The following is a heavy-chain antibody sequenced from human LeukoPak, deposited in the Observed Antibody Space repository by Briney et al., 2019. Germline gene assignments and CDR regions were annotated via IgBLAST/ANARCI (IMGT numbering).Heavy chain of an antibody. D-gene: IGHD3-10*01. CDR2: ISYDGSNK. J-gene: IGHJ4*02. Sequence: GRSLRLSCAASGFTFSSYGMHWVRQAPGKGLEWVAVISYDGSNKYYAGSVKGRFTISRDNSKNTLYLQMNSLRAEDTAVYYCAESDDWTMVRGGNPGVFDYWGQGTLVTVSS. CDR3: AESDDWTMVRGGNPGVFDY. V-gene: IGHV3-30*18. CDR1: GFTFSSYG.